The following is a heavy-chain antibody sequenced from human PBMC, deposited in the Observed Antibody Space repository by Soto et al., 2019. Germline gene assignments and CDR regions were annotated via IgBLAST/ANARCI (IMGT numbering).Heavy chain of an antibody. J-gene: IGHJ5*02. D-gene: IGHD6-13*01. CDR3: ARDGPTPAAGNNWFDP. CDR2: ISDDGGNQ. V-gene: IGHV3-30-3*01. CDR1: GLVFSTYT. Sequence: QGQLVESGGGVVQPGRSLRLSCTASGLVFSTYTMHWIRQSPGKGLEWLAFISDDGGNQYYADSVRGRFTISRDNSKNTLYLQMDSLRREDTAVYYCARDGPTPAAGNNWFDPWGQGTLVTVSS.